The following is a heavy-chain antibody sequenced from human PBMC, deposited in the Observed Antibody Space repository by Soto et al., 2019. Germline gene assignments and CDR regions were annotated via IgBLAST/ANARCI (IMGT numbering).Heavy chain of an antibody. CDR2: ISRSGDTT. Sequence: GGSLRLSCAASGFTFSSYAMTWVRQAPGKGLEWVSSISRSGDTTYSADSVKGRFTISRDNSKNTLFLQVNSLRAEDTAVYYCARDQVFGEYSRMLDAWGQDTSVPVSS. CDR3: ARDQVFGEYSRMLDA. V-gene: IGHV3-23*01. D-gene: IGHD3-10*02. CDR1: GFTFSSYA. J-gene: IGHJ6*02.